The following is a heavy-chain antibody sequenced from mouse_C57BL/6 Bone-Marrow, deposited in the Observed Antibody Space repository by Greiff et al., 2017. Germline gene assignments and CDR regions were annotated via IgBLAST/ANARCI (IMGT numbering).Heavy chain of an antibody. CDR3: ARIALYYDYDGGFAY. V-gene: IGHV8-8*01. Sequence: QVTLKESGPGILQPSQTLSLTCSFSGFSLSTFGMGVGWIRQPSGKGLEWLAHIWWDGDKYYNPALKSRLTISKDTSKNQVFLKIANVDTADTATYYCARIALYYDYDGGFAYWGQGTLVTVSA. D-gene: IGHD2-4*01. J-gene: IGHJ3*01. CDR1: GFSLSTFGMG. CDR2: IWWDGDK.